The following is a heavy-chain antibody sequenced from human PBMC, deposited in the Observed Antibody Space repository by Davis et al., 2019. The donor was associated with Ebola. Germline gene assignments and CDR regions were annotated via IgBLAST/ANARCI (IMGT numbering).Heavy chain of an antibody. CDR1: GGSFSGYY. V-gene: IGHV4-34*01. CDR3: ARQLTKYQLLFPSAFDI. Sequence: MPGGSLRLSCAVYGGSFSGYYWSWIRQPPGKGLEWIGEINHSGSTNYNPSLKSRVTISVDTSKNQFSLKLSSVTAADTAVYYCARQLTKYQLLFPSAFDIWGQGTMVTVSS. J-gene: IGHJ3*02. D-gene: IGHD2-2*01. CDR2: INHSGST.